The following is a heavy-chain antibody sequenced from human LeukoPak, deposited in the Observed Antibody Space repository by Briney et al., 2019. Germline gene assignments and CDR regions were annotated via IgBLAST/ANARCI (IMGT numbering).Heavy chain of an antibody. CDR3: AKDEGRGELRKIGYDY. CDR1: GFTFSSYA. D-gene: IGHD1-26*01. CDR2: ISGSGGST. Sequence: PGGSLRLSCAASGFTFSSYAMSGVRQAPGKGLEWVSAISGSGGSTYYADSVKGRFTISRDNSKNTLYLQMNSLRAEDTAVYYCAKDEGRGELRKIGYDYWGQGTLVTVSS. J-gene: IGHJ4*02. V-gene: IGHV3-23*01.